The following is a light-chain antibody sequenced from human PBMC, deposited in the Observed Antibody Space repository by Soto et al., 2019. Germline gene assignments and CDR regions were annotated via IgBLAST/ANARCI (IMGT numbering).Light chain of an antibody. CDR1: QSLLHSDGIAY. J-gene: IGKJ5*01. CDR2: KVS. V-gene: IGKV2-30*02. CDR3: MQGTHWPIT. Sequence: VVTQSPLSLPVTPGEPASISGRSSQSLLHSDGIAYFSWFQQRKGRSPRRLIYKVSNRDSGVPARFSGSGSGTDFALQLSSVEAEDVWVYYCMQGTHWPITFGQGTRLEIK.